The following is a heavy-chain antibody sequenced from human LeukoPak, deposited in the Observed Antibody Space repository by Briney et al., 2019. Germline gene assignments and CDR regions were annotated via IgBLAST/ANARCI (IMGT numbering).Heavy chain of an antibody. CDR1: GGSISSGGSY. D-gene: IGHD6-13*01. CDR2: IYYSGST. V-gene: IGHV4-31*03. Sequence: SETLSLTCTVSGGSISSGGSYWCWIRQHPGKGLEWIGYIYYSGSTYYNPSLKSRVTISVDTSKNQFSLKLSSVTAADTAVYYCARDAGLAAAGYYYYYGMDVWGQGTTVTVSS. CDR3: ARDAGLAAAGYYYYYGMDV. J-gene: IGHJ6*02.